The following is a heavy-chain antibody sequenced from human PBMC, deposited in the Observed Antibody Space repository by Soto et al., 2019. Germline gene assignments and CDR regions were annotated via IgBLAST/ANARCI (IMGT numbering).Heavy chain of an antibody. V-gene: IGHV3-7*01. Sequence: EVQLVESGGGLVQPGGSLRLSCAASGFTFSSYYMSWVRQAQGKGLEWVANVNGDGSEKYYVDSVKGRFTVSRDNAKNSLYLQMNILRAEDTAVYYCAKWGGAGSDYCGQGTLVTVSS. D-gene: IGHD1-26*01. J-gene: IGHJ4*02. CDR1: GFTFSSYY. CDR2: VNGDGSEK. CDR3: AKWGGAGSDY.